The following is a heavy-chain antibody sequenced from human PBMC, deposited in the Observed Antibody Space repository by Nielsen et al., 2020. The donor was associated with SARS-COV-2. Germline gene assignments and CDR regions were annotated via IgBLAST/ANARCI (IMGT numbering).Heavy chain of an antibody. J-gene: IGHJ6*02. CDR3: ARGDSSSWYYYYGMDV. CDR1: GFTFSSYS. V-gene: IGHV3-21*01. Sequence: GESLKISCAASGFTFSSYSMNWVRQAPGKGLEWVSSISSGSSYIYYADSVKGRFTISRDNAKNSLYLQMNSLRAEDTAVYYCARGDSSSWYYYYGMDVWGQGTTVTVSS. D-gene: IGHD6-13*01. CDR2: ISSGSSYI.